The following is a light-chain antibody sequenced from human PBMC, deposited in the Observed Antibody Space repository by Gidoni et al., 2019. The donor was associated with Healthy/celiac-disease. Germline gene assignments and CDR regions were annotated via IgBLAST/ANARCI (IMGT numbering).Light chain of an antibody. CDR3: QQYYNLLFT. V-gene: IGKV1-33*01. CDR1: QDISNY. Sequence: QMDESPSSLSASVGDRVTITCQASQDISNYLNWYQQKPGKAPKLLIYDASNLETGVPSRFSGSGSGTDFTFTISSLQPEDIATYYCQQYYNLLFTFGPGTKVDIK. J-gene: IGKJ3*01. CDR2: DAS.